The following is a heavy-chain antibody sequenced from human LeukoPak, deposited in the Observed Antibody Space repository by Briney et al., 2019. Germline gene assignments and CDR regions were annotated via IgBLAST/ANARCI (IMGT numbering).Heavy chain of an antibody. J-gene: IGHJ4*02. V-gene: IGHV4-30-4*01. D-gene: IGHD5-18*01. Sequence: SQTLSLTCTVSGGSISSGDYYWSWTRQPPGKALEWIGYIYYSGSTYYNPSLKSRVTISIDTSKNQFSLKLSSVTAADTAMYYCASRGYTYGHFDYWGPGTLVTVSS. CDR1: GGSISSGDYY. CDR2: IYYSGST. CDR3: ASRGYTYGHFDY.